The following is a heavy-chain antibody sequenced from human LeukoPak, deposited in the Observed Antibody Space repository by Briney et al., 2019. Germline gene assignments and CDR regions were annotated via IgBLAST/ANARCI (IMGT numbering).Heavy chain of an antibody. Sequence: ASVKVSCKASGYTFTSYYIHWVRQAPGQGLEWMRIINPSGGSTSYAQKFQGRVTMTRDTSTSTVYMELSSLRSEDTALYYCAIHAGGGNVPRLDYWGQGTLVTVSS. CDR3: AIHAGGGNVPRLDY. CDR2: INPSGGST. D-gene: IGHD4-23*01. V-gene: IGHV1-46*01. CDR1: GYTFTSYY. J-gene: IGHJ4*02.